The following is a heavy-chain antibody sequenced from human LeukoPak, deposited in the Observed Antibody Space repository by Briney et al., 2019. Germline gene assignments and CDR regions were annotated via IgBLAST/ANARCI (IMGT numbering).Heavy chain of an antibody. CDR2: IYYAGNT. CDR1: GGSISSSTYY. Sequence: SETLSLTCAVSGGSISSSTYYWDWIRQPPGKGLQWLGTIYYAGNTHYNPSLKGRVTISVDRSNNQFSLILSSVTAADTAVYYCARHGAATALPLAFDIWGQGTVVTVSS. D-gene: IGHD6-25*01. J-gene: IGHJ3*02. CDR3: ARHGAATALPLAFDI. V-gene: IGHV4-39*01.